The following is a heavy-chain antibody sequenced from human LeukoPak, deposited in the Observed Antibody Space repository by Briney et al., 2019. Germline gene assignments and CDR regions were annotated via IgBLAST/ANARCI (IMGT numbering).Heavy chain of an antibody. J-gene: IGHJ4*02. V-gene: IGHV3-23*01. CDR1: GFTFSNYG. D-gene: IGHD2-21*02. Sequence: GGSLRLSCAASGFTFSNYGMSWVRQAPGKGLEWVSAISGSGGSTYYADSVKGRFTISRDNSKNTLYLQMNSLRAEDTAVYYCAKDGTGCGGDCYSDYWGQGTLLTVSS. CDR3: AKDGTGCGGDCYSDY. CDR2: ISGSGGST.